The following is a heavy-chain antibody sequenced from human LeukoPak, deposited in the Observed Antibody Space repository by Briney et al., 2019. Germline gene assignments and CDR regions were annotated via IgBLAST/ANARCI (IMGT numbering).Heavy chain of an antibody. CDR1: GGSISSGGYS. Sequence: SETLSLTCAVSGGSISSGGYSWSWIRQPPGKVLEWIGYIYHSGSTYYNPSLKSRVTISVDRSKNQFSLKLSSVTAADTAVYYCARGDYGDYVDYWGQGTLVTVS. CDR3: ARGDYGDYVDY. D-gene: IGHD4-17*01. V-gene: IGHV4-30-2*01. J-gene: IGHJ4*02. CDR2: IYHSGST.